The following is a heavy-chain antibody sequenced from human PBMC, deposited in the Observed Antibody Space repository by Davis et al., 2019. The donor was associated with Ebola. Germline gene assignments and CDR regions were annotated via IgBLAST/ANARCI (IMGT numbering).Heavy chain of an antibody. CDR2: IYYSGST. CDR3: ARHPYCSSTSCYHNWFDP. V-gene: IGHV4-59*08. CDR1: GGSISSYY. J-gene: IGHJ5*02. D-gene: IGHD2-2*01. Sequence: SETLSLTCTVSGGSISSYYWSWIRQPPGKGLEWIGYIYYSGSTNYNPSLKSRVTISVDTSKNQFSLKLSSVTAADTAVYYCARHPYCSSTSCYHNWFDPWGQGTLVTVSS.